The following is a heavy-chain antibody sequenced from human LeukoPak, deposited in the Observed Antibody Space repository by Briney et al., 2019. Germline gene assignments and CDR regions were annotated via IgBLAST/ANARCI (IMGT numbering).Heavy chain of an antibody. D-gene: IGHD3-22*01. CDR1: GFTFSDYG. V-gene: IGHV3-33*01. Sequence: GKSLRLSCTASGFTFSDYGMQWVRQPPGKALEWVAIIWYDGSNKTYDDSVKGRFTISRDYSKTTMYLQINSLRAEDTAVYYCARGVDYYENSGTIDYWGQGTLVTVSS. CDR3: ARGVDYYENSGTIDY. J-gene: IGHJ4*02. CDR2: IWYDGSNK.